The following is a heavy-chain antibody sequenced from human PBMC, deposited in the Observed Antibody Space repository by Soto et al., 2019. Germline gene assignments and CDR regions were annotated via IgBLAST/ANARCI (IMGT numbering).Heavy chain of an antibody. CDR2: INAGNGNT. CDR1: GYTFTSYA. J-gene: IGHJ3*02. V-gene: IGHV1-3*01. D-gene: IGHD6-19*01. CDR3: ARSTDSSGWDDDAFDI. Sequence: QVQLVQSGAEVKKPGASVKVSCKASGYTFTSYAMHWVRQAPGQRLEWMGWINAGNGNTKYSQKFQGRVTITRDTSESTAYMELSSLRSEDTAVYYCARSTDSSGWDDDAFDIWGQGTMVTVSS.